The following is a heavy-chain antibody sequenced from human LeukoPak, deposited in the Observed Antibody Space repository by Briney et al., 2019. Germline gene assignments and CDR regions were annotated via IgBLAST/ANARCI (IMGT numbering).Heavy chain of an antibody. V-gene: IGHV3-74*01. J-gene: IGHJ3*02. Sequence: PGGSLRLSCAASGFTFSSTWMHWVRQAPGKGLVWVSHINSDGSSTNYADSVKGRFTISRDNAKNTVYLQMNSLRAEDTAVYYCARASNDAFDIWGQGTMVTVSS. CDR2: INSDGSST. CDR1: GFTFSSTW. CDR3: ARASNDAFDI.